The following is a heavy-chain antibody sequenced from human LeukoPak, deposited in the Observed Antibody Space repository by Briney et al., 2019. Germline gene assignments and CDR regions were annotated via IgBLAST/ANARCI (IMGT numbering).Heavy chain of an antibody. J-gene: IGHJ4*02. Sequence: ASVKVSCKASGYTFTGYYMHWVRQAPGQGLEWMGWINPNSGGTNYAQKFQGWVTMTRDTSISTAYMELSRLRSDDTAVYYCARGFLYCDSSGAYDYWGQGTLVTVSS. CDR3: ARGFLYCDSSGAYDY. CDR1: GYTFTGYY. D-gene: IGHD3-22*01. CDR2: INPNSGGT. V-gene: IGHV1-2*04.